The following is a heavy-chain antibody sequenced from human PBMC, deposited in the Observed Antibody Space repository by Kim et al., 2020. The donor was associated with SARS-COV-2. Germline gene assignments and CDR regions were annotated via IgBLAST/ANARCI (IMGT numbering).Heavy chain of an antibody. J-gene: IGHJ6*02. CDR3: ARDSEYSSGWYSYYYGMDV. CDR2: IWYDGSNK. CDR1: GFTFSSYG. Sequence: GGSLRLSCAASGFTFSSYGMHWVRQAPGKGLEWVAVIWYDGSNKYYADSVKGRFTISRDNSKNTLYLQMNSLRAEDTAVYYCARDSEYSSGWYSYYYGMDVWGQGTTVTVSS. D-gene: IGHD6-19*01. V-gene: IGHV3-33*01.